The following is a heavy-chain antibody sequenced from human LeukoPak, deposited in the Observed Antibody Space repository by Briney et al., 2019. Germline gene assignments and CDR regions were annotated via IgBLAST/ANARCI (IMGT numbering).Heavy chain of an antibody. CDR2: VIPIFGAA. J-gene: IGHJ4*02. CDR1: RGTFSSYA. Sequence: ASVKVSCKASRGTFSSYAISWVRQGPGQGLEWMGRVIPIFGAANYAQKFQGRVTITADKSTSTAYMELSSLRSEDTAVYYCAREPSITMIVETYFDYWGQGTLVTVSS. D-gene: IGHD3-22*01. V-gene: IGHV1-69*06. CDR3: AREPSITMIVETYFDY.